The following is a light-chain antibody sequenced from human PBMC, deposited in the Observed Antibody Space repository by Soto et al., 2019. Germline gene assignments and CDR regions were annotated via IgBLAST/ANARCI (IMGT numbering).Light chain of an antibody. CDR2: NVN. CDR3: SSYTTSTTVT. J-gene: IGLJ2*01. V-gene: IGLV2-14*01. CDR1: TSDVAAYNY. Sequence: QSALTQPASVSGSPGQSITMSCTGTTSDVAAYNYVSWYQKHPGTAPRLIIYNVNNRPSGVSNRFTGSKSGNTASLTISGLQAEDEADYFCSSYTTSTTVTFGGGTQLTVL.